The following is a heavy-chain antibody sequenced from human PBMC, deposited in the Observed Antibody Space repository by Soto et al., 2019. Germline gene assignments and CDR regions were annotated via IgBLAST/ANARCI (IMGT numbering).Heavy chain of an antibody. D-gene: IGHD4-17*01. CDR3: ARANPADKATATTFGRFSTDC. J-gene: IGHJ4*02. CDR1: GFTFSSYW. V-gene: IGHV3-7*04. CDR2: IKEDGGQK. Sequence: GGSLRLSCAASGFTFSSYWMNWVRQAPGKGPEWVANIKEDGGQKYYVDSVKGRFTISRDNAQNSLYLEMNSLRAEDTAVYYCARANPADKATATTFGRFSTDCWGQGTLVTVSS.